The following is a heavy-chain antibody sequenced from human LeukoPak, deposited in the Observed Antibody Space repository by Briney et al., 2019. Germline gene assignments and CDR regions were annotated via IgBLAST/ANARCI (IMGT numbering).Heavy chain of an antibody. D-gene: IGHD6-6*01. CDR2: INHSGST. CDR1: GESFSGYY. CDR3: ARVSIAARRAMDV. J-gene: IGHJ6*03. Sequence: SETLSLTCAVYGESFSGYYWSWIRQPPGKGLEWIGEINHSGSTNYNPSLKSRVTISVDTSKNQFSLKLSSVTAADTAVYYCARVSIAARRAMDVWGKGTTVTVSS. V-gene: IGHV4-34*01.